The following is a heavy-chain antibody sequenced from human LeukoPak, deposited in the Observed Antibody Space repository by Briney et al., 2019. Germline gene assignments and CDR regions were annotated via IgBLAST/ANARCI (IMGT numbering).Heavy chain of an antibody. CDR2: INGDGSAT. CDR1: GFSLSDYW. Sequence: GGSLRLSCAASGFSLSDYWMHWVRQAPGTGLVWVSRINGDGSATTYADSVKGRFTISRDNAKNTLLLQMNSLRAEDTAVYYCVRDGVGAPPFDYWGQGVLVTVSS. CDR3: VRDGVGAPPFDY. V-gene: IGHV3-74*01. J-gene: IGHJ4*02. D-gene: IGHD1-26*01.